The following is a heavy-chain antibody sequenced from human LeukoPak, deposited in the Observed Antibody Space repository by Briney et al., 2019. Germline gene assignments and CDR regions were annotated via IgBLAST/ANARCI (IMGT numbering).Heavy chain of an antibody. CDR1: GGTFSSYT. CDR3: ARAGGNYCSSTSCFQSDV. J-gene: IGHJ4*02. D-gene: IGHD2-2*01. Sequence: GASVKVSCKASGGTFSSYTISWVRQAPGQGLEWMGRIIPILGIANYAQKFQGRVTITADKSTSTAYMELSSLRSEDTAVYYCARAGGNYCSSTSCFQSDVWGQGTLVTVSS. V-gene: IGHV1-69*02. CDR2: IIPILGIA.